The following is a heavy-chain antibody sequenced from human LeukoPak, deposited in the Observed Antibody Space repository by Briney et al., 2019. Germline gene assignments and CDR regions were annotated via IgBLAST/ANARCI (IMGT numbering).Heavy chain of an antibody. Sequence: SETLSLTCTVSGCSLSSYYWSWIRQPPGKGLEWIGYIYYSGSTNYNPSLKSRVTISVDTSKNQFSLKLSFVTAADTAVYYCARCIRYSSGWYFDYWGQGTLVTVSS. D-gene: IGHD6-19*01. J-gene: IGHJ4*02. CDR2: IYYSGST. CDR1: GCSLSSYY. CDR3: ARCIRYSSGWYFDY. V-gene: IGHV4-59*01.